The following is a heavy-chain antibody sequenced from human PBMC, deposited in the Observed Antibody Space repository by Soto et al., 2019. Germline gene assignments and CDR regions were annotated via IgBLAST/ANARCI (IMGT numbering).Heavy chain of an antibody. CDR3: ARGPGSYYAYYYGMDV. V-gene: IGHV3-48*03. J-gene: IGHJ6*02. CDR1: GFTFSSYE. CDR2: ISSSGSAI. Sequence: EVQLVESGGGLVQPGGSLRLSCAASGFTFSSYEMNWVRQAPGKGLEWVSYISSSGSAIYYADSVKGRFTISRDNAKKSLYLQMNSLRAEDTAVYYCARGPGSYYAYYYGMDVWGQGTTVTVSS. D-gene: IGHD1-26*01.